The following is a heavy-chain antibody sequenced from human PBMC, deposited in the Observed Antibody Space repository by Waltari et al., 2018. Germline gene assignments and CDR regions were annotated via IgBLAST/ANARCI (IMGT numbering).Heavy chain of an antibody. D-gene: IGHD6-13*01. Sequence: QVQLVESGGGVVQPGRSLRLSCAASGFTFSSYAMHWVRQAPGKGLGWVAVRSYDGSNKYYADSVKGRFTISRDNSKNTLYLQMNSLRAEDTAVYYCARAVRYSSSWCDYWGQGTLVTVSS. CDR2: RSYDGSNK. CDR3: ARAVRYSSSWCDY. J-gene: IGHJ4*02. V-gene: IGHV3-30-3*01. CDR1: GFTFSSYA.